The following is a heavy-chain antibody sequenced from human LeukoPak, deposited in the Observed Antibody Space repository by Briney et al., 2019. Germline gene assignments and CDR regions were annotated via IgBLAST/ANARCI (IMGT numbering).Heavy chain of an antibody. CDR2: INHSGST. J-gene: IGHJ5*01. Sequence: SETLSLTCAVYGGSFSGYYWSWIRQPPGKGLEWIGEINHSGSTNYNPSLKSRVTISVDTSKNQFSLKLSSVTAADTAVYYCARNSYDYVWGSYRYTPPGWFDSWGQGTLVTVSS. CDR1: GGSFSGYY. D-gene: IGHD3-16*02. CDR3: ARNSYDYVWGSYRYTPPGWFDS. V-gene: IGHV4-34*01.